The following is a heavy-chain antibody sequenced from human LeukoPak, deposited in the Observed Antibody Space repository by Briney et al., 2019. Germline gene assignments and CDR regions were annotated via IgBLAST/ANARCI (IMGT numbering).Heavy chain of an antibody. CDR3: ASSSWNLFDY. V-gene: IGHV4-39*07. CDR2: IYYSGST. CDR1: GGSISSSSYY. D-gene: IGHD1-1*01. J-gene: IGHJ4*02. Sequence: PSETLSLTCTVSGGSISSSSYYWGWIRQPPGKGLEWIGSIYYSGSTYYNPSLKSRVTISVDTSKNQFSLKLSSVTAADTAVYYCASSSWNLFDYWGQGTLVTVSS.